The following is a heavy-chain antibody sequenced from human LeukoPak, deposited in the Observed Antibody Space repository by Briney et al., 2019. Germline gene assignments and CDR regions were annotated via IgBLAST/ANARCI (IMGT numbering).Heavy chain of an antibody. Sequence: SETLSLTCTVSGGSLSSYYWSWLRQPPGKGLEWIGYIYYSGSTNYNPSLKSRVTISVDTSKNQFSLKLSSVTAADTAVYYCARLYYDFWSGYPAYFDYWGQGTLVTVSS. D-gene: IGHD3-3*01. J-gene: IGHJ4*02. CDR3: ARLYYDFWSGYPAYFDY. V-gene: IGHV4-59*08. CDR2: IYYSGST. CDR1: GGSLSSYY.